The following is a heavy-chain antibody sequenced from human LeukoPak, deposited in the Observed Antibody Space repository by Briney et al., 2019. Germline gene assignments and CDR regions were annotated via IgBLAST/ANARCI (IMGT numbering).Heavy chain of an antibody. V-gene: IGHV3-64D*09. CDR2: ISTNGDGT. Sequence: GGSLTLSCSASGFTFSSYAMHWVRQAPGEGLEYVSDISTNGDGTNYADSVKGRFTISRDNSKNTLYLQMSSLRPEDTALYYCVKKSSSVRFGGGFDPWGQGTLVTVSS. CDR1: GFTFSSYA. D-gene: IGHD3-16*01. CDR3: VKKSSSVRFGGGFDP. J-gene: IGHJ5*02.